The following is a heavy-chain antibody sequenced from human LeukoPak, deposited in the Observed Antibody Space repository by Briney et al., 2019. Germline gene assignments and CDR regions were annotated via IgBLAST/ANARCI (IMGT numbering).Heavy chain of an antibody. D-gene: IGHD6-13*01. J-gene: IGHJ3*02. CDR3: ARDYPSTSSADAFDI. CDR1: GFTFSSYA. V-gene: IGHV3-30-3*01. CDR2: ISYDGSNK. Sequence: GRSLRLSCAASGFTFSSYAMHWVRRAPGKGLEWVAVISYDGSNKYYADSVKGRFTISRDNSKNTLYLQMNSLRTEDTAVYYCARDYPSTSSADAFDIWGQGTMVTVSS.